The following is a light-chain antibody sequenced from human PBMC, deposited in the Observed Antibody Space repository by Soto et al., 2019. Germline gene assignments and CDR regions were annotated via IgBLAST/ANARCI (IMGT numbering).Light chain of an antibody. J-gene: IGLJ1*01. CDR2: SNN. CDR1: SSNIGTNY. Sequence: QLVLTQPPSASGTPGQRVTISCSGSSSNIGTNYVYWYQQLPGTAPKLLIYSNNQRPSGVPDRFSGSKSGTSASLAISGLRSEDEGDYHCAAWDDSLSGSYVFGTGTKLTVL. CDR3: AAWDDSLSGSYV. V-gene: IGLV1-47*02.